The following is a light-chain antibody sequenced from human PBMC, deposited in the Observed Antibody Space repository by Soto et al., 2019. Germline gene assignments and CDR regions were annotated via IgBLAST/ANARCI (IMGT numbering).Light chain of an antibody. V-gene: IGKV1-9*01. CDR3: QKLNSDWYA. J-gene: IGKJ2*01. Sequence: DIQLTQSPSFLSASVGDRVTITCRASQGISTYLAWYLQRTGKAPKLLIYGASTLQSGVPSRFSGSGSGTEFTLTISSLQPEDFGTYYCQKLNSDWYAFGQGTKLEIK. CDR2: GAS. CDR1: QGISTY.